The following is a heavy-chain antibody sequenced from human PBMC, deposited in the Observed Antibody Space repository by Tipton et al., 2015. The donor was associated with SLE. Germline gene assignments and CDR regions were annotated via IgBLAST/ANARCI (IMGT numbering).Heavy chain of an antibody. CDR3: ARDRRGGYGDSRGGAFDI. D-gene: IGHD4-17*01. CDR2: IYYSGST. CDR1: GGSVSSGSYY. Sequence: PGLVKPSETLSLTCTVSGGSVSSGSYYWSWIRQHPGKGLEWIGYIYYSGSTYYNPSLKSRVTISVDTSKNQFSLKLSSVTAADTAVYYCARDRRGGYGDSRGGAFDIWGQGTMVTVSS. J-gene: IGHJ3*02. V-gene: IGHV4-31*03.